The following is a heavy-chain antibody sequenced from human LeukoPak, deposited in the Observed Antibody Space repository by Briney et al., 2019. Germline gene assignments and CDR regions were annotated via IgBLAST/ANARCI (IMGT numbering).Heavy chain of an antibody. V-gene: IGHV4-59*01. CDR2: ISYSGGA. D-gene: IGHD6-25*01. Sequence: PSVTLSLTCSVSGVSISSYYWSWIRQSPGKGLEWIGYISYSGGANYNPSLKSRVIISLDTSKNQFSLQLSSVTAADTAVYYCVRGERLGGDYWGHGILVTVSS. J-gene: IGHJ4*01. CDR1: GVSISSYY. CDR3: VRGERLGGDY.